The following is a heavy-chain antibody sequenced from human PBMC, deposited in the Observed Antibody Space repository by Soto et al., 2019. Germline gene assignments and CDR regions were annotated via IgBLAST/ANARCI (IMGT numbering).Heavy chain of an antibody. Sequence: SCIRKSPGKGLEWIGEINHSGNTNYKSSLKSRVTMSVDTSKNQFSLKLTSVTAADTAVYYCAGRFGSGKYYFDYWGQGTPVTVSS. V-gene: IGHV4-34*01. CDR2: INHSGNT. J-gene: IGHJ4*02. D-gene: IGHD3-10*01. CDR3: AGRFGSGKYYFDY.